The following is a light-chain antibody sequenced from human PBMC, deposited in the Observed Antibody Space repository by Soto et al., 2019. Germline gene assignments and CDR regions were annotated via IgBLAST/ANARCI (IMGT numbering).Light chain of an antibody. Sequence: SYELTQPPSVSVSPGQTARITCSGDALPKQYAHWYQQKAGQAPMLVTFKDSERPSGIPERFSGSSSGTTVTLTISGVQAEDEADYYCQSSDSSGSYRVFGGGTQLTVL. V-gene: IGLV3-25*02. CDR3: QSSDSSGSYRV. CDR2: KDS. CDR1: ALPKQY. J-gene: IGLJ3*02.